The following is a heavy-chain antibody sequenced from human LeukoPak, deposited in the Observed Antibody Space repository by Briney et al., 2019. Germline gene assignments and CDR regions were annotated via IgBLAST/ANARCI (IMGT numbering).Heavy chain of an antibody. CDR2: IYYSGST. Sequence: SETLSLTCTVSGGSISSSSYYWGWIRQPPGKGLEWIGSIYYSGSTYYNPSLESRVTISVDTSKNQFSLKLSSVTAADTAVYYCARSSGYVSYFDYWGQGTLVTVSS. CDR1: GGSISSSSYY. CDR3: ARSSGYVSYFDY. V-gene: IGHV4-39*01. J-gene: IGHJ4*02. D-gene: IGHD5-12*01.